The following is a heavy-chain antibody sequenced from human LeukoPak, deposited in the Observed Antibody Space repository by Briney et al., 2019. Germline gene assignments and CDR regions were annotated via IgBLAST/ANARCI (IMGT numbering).Heavy chain of an antibody. J-gene: IGHJ4*02. CDR1: GFTVSSKY. V-gene: IGHV3-66*01. D-gene: IGHD3-3*01. Sequence: GGSLRLCCAASGFTVSSKYMSWVRQAPGKGLEWVSVIYSGGSTYYADSVKGRFTISRDNSKNTLYLQMNSLRAEDTAVYYCASGGTDTIFGVVDYWGQGTLVTVSS. CDR2: IYSGGST. CDR3: ASGGTDTIFGVVDY.